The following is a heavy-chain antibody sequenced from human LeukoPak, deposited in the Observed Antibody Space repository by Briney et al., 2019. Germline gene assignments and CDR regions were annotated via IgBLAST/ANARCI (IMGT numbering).Heavy chain of an antibody. D-gene: IGHD3-3*01. V-gene: IGHV4-4*02. CDR3: ARKGYDDPRVFDI. J-gene: IGHJ3*02. CDR1: GFTFSSYSM. CDR2: IYYSGST. Sequence: GSLRLSCAASGFTFSSYSMNWVRQPPGKGLEWIGEIYYSGSTNYNPSLKSRVTMSVDKSNNRFSLRLSSVTAADTAVYYCARKGYDDPRVFDIWGQGTMVTVSS.